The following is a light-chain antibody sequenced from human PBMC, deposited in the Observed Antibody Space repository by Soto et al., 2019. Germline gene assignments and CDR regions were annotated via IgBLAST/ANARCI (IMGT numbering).Light chain of an antibody. CDR3: QQARSFPLT. J-gene: IGKJ4*01. V-gene: IGKV1-12*01. CDR1: QAISSW. Sequence: DIQMTQSPSSVSASVGDRVTITCRASQAISSWLAWYQQKPGRAPKLLIYSASSLQNGAPSRFTGSGSGTDFTVTITSLQPDDTAIYYCQQARSFPLTFGGGTKVEIK. CDR2: SAS.